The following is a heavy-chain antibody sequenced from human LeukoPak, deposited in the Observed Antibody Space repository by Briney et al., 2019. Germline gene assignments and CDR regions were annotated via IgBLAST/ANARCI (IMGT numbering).Heavy chain of an antibody. CDR3: AEGGGFGGYSYGEYYFDY. J-gene: IGHJ4*02. V-gene: IGHV3-30*04. CDR1: GFTFSSYV. CDR2: ISYDGSNK. D-gene: IGHD5-18*01. Sequence: GGSLRLSCAASGFTFSSYVMHWVRQAPGKGLEWVAVISYDGSNKYYADSVKGRFTISRDNSKNTLYLQMDSLRAEDTAVYYCAEGGGFGGYSYGEYYFDYWGQGTLVTVSS.